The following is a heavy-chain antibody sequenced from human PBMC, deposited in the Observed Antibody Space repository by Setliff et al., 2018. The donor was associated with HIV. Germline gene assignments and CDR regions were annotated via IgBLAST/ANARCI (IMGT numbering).Heavy chain of an antibody. Sequence: SETLSLTCNVSGDSIRSRSFYWGWIRQPPGTGLEWIGSIYYFGATYYNPSLKSRASISLDTSENYFSLKLYSVTAADTAVYYCVGGFWSGPLFDPWGRGTLVTVSS. V-gene: IGHV4-39*02. CDR3: VGGFWSGPLFDP. J-gene: IGHJ5*01. CDR2: IYYFGAT. D-gene: IGHD3-3*01. CDR1: GDSIRSRSFY.